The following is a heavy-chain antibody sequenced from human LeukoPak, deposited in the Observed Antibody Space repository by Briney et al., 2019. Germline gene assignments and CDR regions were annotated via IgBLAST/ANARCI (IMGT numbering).Heavy chain of an antibody. CDR3: ARAPRRITMVRGVSPFWFDP. CDR1: GYTFTGYY. V-gene: IGHV1-2*02. CDR2: INPNSGGT. D-gene: IGHD3-10*01. Sequence: SVKVSCKASGYTFTGYYMHWVRQAPGQGLEWMGWINPNSGGTNYAQKFQGRVTMTRDTSISTAYMELSRLRSDDTAVYYCARAPRRITMVRGVSPFWFDPWGQGTLVTVSS. J-gene: IGHJ5*02.